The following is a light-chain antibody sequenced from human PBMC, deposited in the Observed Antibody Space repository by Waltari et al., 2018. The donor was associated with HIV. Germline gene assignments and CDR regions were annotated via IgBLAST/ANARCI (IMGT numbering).Light chain of an antibody. CDR2: LGS. V-gene: IGKV2-28*01. Sequence: DIVMTQSPLSLPVTPGEPASISCRSSQNLHNNGYNYLDWYLQKPGQSPQLLIYLGSNRASGVSDRFSASGSGTDFTLKISRVEAEDVGIYYCMQALQTPLTFGGGTKVEIK. CDR1: QNLHNNGYNY. J-gene: IGKJ4*01. CDR3: MQALQTPLT.